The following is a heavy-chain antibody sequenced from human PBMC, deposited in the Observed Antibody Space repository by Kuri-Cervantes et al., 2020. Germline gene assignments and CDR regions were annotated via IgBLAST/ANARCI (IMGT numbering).Heavy chain of an antibody. CDR2: ISVYNGNT. J-gene: IGHJ6*03. Sequence: ASVKVSCKASGYNLTNYAFSCVRQAPGQGLEWMAWISVYNGNTNYAQNVQGRVTLTTDTATSTAYMELRSLRSDDTAVYYCASEGRGGNYYMDVWGKGTTVTVSS. CDR3: ASEGRGGNYYMDV. D-gene: IGHD1-14*01. CDR1: GYNLTNYA. V-gene: IGHV1-18*01.